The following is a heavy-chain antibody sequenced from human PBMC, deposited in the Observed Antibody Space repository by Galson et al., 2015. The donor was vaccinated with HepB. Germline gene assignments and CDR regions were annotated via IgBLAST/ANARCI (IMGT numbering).Heavy chain of an antibody. J-gene: IGHJ4*02. CDR1: GFTFSSYW. Sequence: SLRLSYAASGFTFSSYWMSWVRQAPGKGLEWVANIKQDGSEKYYVDSVKGRFTIFRDNAKNSLYLQMNSLRAEDTAVYYCARDLRGSGWYVDYWGQGTLVTVSS. CDR3: ARDLRGSGWYVDY. V-gene: IGHV3-7*01. CDR2: IKQDGSEK. D-gene: IGHD6-19*01.